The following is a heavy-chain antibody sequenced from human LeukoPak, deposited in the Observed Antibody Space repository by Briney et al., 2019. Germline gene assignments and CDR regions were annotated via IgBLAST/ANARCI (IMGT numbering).Heavy chain of an antibody. D-gene: IGHD3-22*01. CDR1: GFTFSSYA. V-gene: IGHV3-23*01. J-gene: IGHJ4*02. CDR3: ANLDYDSSGYSYFEY. CDR2: ISGSGGNT. Sequence: GGSLRLSCAASGFTFSSYAMSWVRQAPGKGLEWVSGISGSGGNTYYADSVKGRFTISRDNSKNTLYLQLNSLRAEDTAVYYCANLDYDSSGYSYFEYWGQGTLVTVSS.